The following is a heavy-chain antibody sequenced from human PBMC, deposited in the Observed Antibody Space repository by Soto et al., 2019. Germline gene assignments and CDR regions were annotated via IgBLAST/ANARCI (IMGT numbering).Heavy chain of an antibody. CDR1: GGSISSYY. J-gene: IGHJ2*01. Sequence: QVQLQESGPGLVKPSETLSLTCTVSGGSISSYYWSWIRQPPGKGLEWIGYIYHSGSTNYNPSLTSRVTISVDTSKTQFSLKLSSVTAADTAVYYCARLSRLDWYFDLWGRGTLVTVSS. CDR3: ARLSRLDWYFDL. V-gene: IGHV4-59*08. CDR2: IYHSGST.